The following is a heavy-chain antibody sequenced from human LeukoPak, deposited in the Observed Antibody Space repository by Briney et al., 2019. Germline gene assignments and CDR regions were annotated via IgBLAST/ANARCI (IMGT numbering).Heavy chain of an antibody. CDR2: MGDSGSTI. CDR3: ATQYCTTTSCYVEV. CDR1: GFSFSDYY. D-gene: IGHD2-2*01. Sequence: GGSLRLSCAASGFSFSDYYMAWMRQAPGRGLEGVSYMGDSGSTIFYSDSVKGRFTISMDNARNSVYLQMNSLRADDTAVYYCATQYCTTTSCYVEVWGQGTLVTVSS. V-gene: IGHV3-11*01. J-gene: IGHJ4*02.